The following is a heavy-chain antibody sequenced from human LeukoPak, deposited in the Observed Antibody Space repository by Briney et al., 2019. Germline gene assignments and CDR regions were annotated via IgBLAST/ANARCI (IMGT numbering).Heavy chain of an antibody. V-gene: IGHV3-23*01. D-gene: IGHD6-19*01. Sequence: GGSLRLSCATSGFTYSSCAKSWVRQAPGKGLEGVSTVRGSGGGTYYADSVKGRFTISRDNSKNTLYLQMNSLRAEDTAVYYCAKEPATRWLAPFDFWGQGTLVTVSS. J-gene: IGHJ4*02. CDR2: VRGSGGGT. CDR1: GFTYSSCA. CDR3: AKEPATRWLAPFDF.